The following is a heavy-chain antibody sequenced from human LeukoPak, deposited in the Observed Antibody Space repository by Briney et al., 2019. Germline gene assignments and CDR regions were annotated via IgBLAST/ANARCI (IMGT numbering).Heavy chain of an antibody. J-gene: IGHJ4*02. CDR2: ISAYNGNT. V-gene: IGHV1-18*01. D-gene: IGHD3-10*01. CDR1: GYTFISYG. Sequence: GASVKVSCKASGYTFISYGISWVRQAPGQGLEWMGWISAYNGNTKYAQNLQGRLSMTTDTPTSTAYMELRSLRSDDTAVYYCASSHYGSGTYLDAFDYWGQGTLVTVSS. CDR3: ASSHYGSGTYLDAFDY.